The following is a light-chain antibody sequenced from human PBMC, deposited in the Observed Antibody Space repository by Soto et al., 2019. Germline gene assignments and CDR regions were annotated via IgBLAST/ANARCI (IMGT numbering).Light chain of an antibody. CDR1: QTVSSY. CDR3: QQRSNWPIFT. V-gene: IGKV3-11*01. J-gene: IGKJ3*01. CDR2: DAS. Sequence: EIVLTQSPATLSLSPGERATLSCRASQTVSSYLAWYQQKPGQAPRRLIYDASDRATGIPARFSVTGSGTDFTLTISSLEPEDSAVYYCQQRSNWPIFTFGPGTKVDIK.